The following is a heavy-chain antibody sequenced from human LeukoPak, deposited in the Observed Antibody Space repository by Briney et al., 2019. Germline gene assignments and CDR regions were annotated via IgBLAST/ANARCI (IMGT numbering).Heavy chain of an antibody. J-gene: IGHJ4*02. CDR3: ASSSH. CDR2: INHSGST. V-gene: IGHV4-34*01. CDR1: GGSFSSYY. Sequence: PSETLSLACAVYGGSFSSYYWSWIRQPPGKGLEWIGEINHSGSTNDNPSLKSRVTISVDTSKNQFSLKLSSVTAADTAVYYCASSSHWGQGTLVTVSS.